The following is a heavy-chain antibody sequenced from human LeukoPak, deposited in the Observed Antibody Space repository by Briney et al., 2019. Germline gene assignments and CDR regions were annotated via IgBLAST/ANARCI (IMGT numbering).Heavy chain of an antibody. CDR1: GYTFTGYY. CDR2: INPNSGGT. J-gene: IGHJ6*02. CDR3: ARPATTVVTGVYYYYYGMDV. V-gene: IGHV1-2*04. Sequence: ASVTVSCTASGYTFTGYYMHWVRQAPGQGLEWMGWINPNSGGTNYAQKFQGWVTMTRDTSISTAYMELSSLRSEDTAVYYCARPATTVVTGVYYYYYGMDVWGQGTTVTVSS. D-gene: IGHD4-23*01.